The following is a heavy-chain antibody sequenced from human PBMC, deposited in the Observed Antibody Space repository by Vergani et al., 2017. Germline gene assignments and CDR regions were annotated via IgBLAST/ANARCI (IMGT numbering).Heavy chain of an antibody. J-gene: IGHJ6*03. CDR3: VREGSYFDSTNCRNPSYVYYYHMDV. D-gene: IGHD2-8*01. CDR2: IYYDGSKK. CDR1: GFTFSTYA. V-gene: IGHV3-33*01. Sequence: QVQLVESGGGVVQPGRSLRLSCTSSGFTFSTYAMHWVRQAPGKGLEWVAIIYYDGSKKYYADSVKGRFTISRDNSRNTLDLLMSSLRAEDTAIYYCVREGSYFDSTNCRNPSYVYYYHMDVWGEGTTVTVSS.